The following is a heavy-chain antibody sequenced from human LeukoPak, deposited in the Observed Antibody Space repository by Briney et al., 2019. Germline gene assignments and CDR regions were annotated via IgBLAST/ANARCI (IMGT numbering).Heavy chain of an antibody. D-gene: IGHD3-10*01. CDR1: GGTFSSYA. Sequence: ASVKVSCKASGGTFSSYAISWVRQAPGQGLEWMGRIIPILGIANYAQKFQGRVTITADKSTSTAYMELSSLRSEDTAVYYCARDSHMVRGVFQYYFDYWGQGTLVTVSS. CDR3: ARDSHMVRGVFQYYFDY. J-gene: IGHJ4*02. V-gene: IGHV1-69*04. CDR2: IIPILGIA.